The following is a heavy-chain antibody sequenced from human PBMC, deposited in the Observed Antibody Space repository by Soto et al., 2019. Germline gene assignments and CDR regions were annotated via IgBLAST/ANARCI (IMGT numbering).Heavy chain of an antibody. V-gene: IGHV4-59*08. D-gene: IGHD3-10*01. Sequence: QVQLQESGPGLVKPSETLSLTCTVSGGSISSYYWSWIRQPPGKGLEWIGYIYYSGSTNYNPSLKSRVTISVDTSTNQFSLKLSSVTAADTAVYYCARQPRYYYGSGSYWYFDLWGRGTLVTVSS. J-gene: IGHJ2*01. CDR2: IYYSGST. CDR1: GGSISSYY. CDR3: ARQPRYYYGSGSYWYFDL.